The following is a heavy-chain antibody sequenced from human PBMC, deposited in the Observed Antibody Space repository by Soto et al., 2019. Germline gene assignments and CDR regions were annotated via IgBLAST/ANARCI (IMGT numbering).Heavy chain of an antibody. CDR1: GFIFSSYS. V-gene: IGHV3-48*01. CDR2: INSGSTSI. Sequence: EVQLVESGGGLVQPGGSLRLSCVASGFIFSSYSMNWVRQAPGKGLEWISYINSGSTSIYYADSVKGRFTISRDNAKNSLYLQMNSLRAEDTAMYYCASSASPDAYWGQGTLVTVSS. CDR3: ASSASPDAY. D-gene: IGHD1-26*01. J-gene: IGHJ4*02.